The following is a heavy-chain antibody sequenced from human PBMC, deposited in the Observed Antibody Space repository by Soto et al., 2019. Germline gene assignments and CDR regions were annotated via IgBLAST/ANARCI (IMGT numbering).Heavy chain of an antibody. D-gene: IGHD6-19*01. CDR3: AREKWGSGSRWLDP. V-gene: IGHV1-3*01. Sequence: ASVKVSCKASGYTYISYSIHWVRQAPGQRLEWMGWINVGNGNTKYSQNFQGRVTINQDTSASTAYMELSSLTSEDTAMYYCAREKWGSGSRWLDPWGQGTLVTVSS. CDR1: GYTYISYS. J-gene: IGHJ5*02. CDR2: INVGNGNT.